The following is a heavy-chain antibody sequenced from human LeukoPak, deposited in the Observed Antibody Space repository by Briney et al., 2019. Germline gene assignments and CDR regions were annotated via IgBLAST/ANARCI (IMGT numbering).Heavy chain of an antibody. CDR2: INSDGINT. J-gene: IGHJ5*02. CDR1: GFTFSNYW. V-gene: IGHV3-74*01. D-gene: IGHD3-22*01. CDR3: ARDLGQYYDTSDNWFDP. Sequence: GGSLRLSCAASGFTFSNYWMHWVRQAPGKGLLWVSRINSDGINTSYADSVKGRFTISRDNAKNTLNLQMNSLRAEDTAVYYCARDLGQYYDTSDNWFDPWGQGTLVTVSS.